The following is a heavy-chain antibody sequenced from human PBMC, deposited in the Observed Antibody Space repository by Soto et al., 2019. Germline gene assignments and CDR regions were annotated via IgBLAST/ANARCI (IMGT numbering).Heavy chain of an antibody. Sequence: KTSETLSLTCAVSGYSISSGYYWGWIRQPPGKGLEWIGNIFRSGSAYYNPSLKSRVTMSVDTSKNQFSLRLSSVTAADTAMYYCGIFGTPVGLDPCGEGTLVTVSS. D-gene: IGHD3-10*01. CDR2: IFRSGSA. CDR3: GIFGTPVGLDP. J-gene: IGHJ5*02. V-gene: IGHV4-38-2*01. CDR1: GYSISSGYY.